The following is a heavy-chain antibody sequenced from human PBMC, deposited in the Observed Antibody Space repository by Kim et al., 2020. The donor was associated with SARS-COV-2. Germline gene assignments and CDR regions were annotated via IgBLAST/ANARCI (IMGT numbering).Heavy chain of an antibody. CDR3: VRYGLDV. V-gene: IGHV3-23*01. Sequence: GDSTSYTDSGKGRFTISRDNFKNRLYLQMNSLRAEDTALYYCVRYGLDVWGQGTTVTVSS. CDR2: GDST. J-gene: IGHJ6*02.